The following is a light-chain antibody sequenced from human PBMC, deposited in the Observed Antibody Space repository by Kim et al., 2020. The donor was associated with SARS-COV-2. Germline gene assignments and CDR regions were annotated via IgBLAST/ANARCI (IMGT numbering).Light chain of an antibody. Sequence: SMLTQPHSVSESPGKTVTISCTRSSGSIASNYVQWYQQRPDSAPTTVIYEDNQRPSGVPDRFSGSIDSSSNSASRTISGLETEDEADYYCQSYDSSNHVVFGGGAQLTVL. J-gene: IGLJ2*01. V-gene: IGLV6-57*04. CDR1: SGSIASNY. CDR2: EDN. CDR3: QSYDSSNHVV.